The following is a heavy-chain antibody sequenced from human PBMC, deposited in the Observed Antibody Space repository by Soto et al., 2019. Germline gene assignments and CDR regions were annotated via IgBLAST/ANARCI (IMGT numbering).Heavy chain of an antibody. CDR3: AKGQGSRWLWDY. V-gene: IGHV3-23*01. CDR2: ISGSGGST. J-gene: IGHJ4*02. D-gene: IGHD6-19*01. Sequence: GGSLRLSCAASGFTFSSYAMSWVRQAPGKGLEWVSAISGSGGSTYYADSVKGRFTISRDNSKNTLYLQMSSLRAEDTAVYYCAKGQGSRWLWDYWGQGSLVTVSS. CDR1: GFTFSSYA.